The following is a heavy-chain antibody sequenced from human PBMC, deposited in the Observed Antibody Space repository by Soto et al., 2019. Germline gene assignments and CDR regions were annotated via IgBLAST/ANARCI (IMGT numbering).Heavy chain of an antibody. V-gene: IGHV4-39*01. J-gene: IGHJ5*02. Sequence: QLQLQESGPGLVKPSETLSLTCTVSGGSISSSSYYWGWIRQSPGKGLEWIGNIYYSGSTYYNPSLHSRVTISVAPSKNQFSLPLRSVTAADTAVSYGARRGGSSPFVAWGQGTLVTVSS. CDR2: IYYSGST. CDR3: ARRGGSSPFVA. CDR1: GGSISSSSYY. D-gene: IGHD1-26*01.